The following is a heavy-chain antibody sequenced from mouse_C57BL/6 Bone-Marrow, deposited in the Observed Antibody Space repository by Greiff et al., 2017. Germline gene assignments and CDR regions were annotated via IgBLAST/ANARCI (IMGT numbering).Heavy chain of an antibody. D-gene: IGHD3-1*01. Sequence: EVKLMESGGDLVKPGGSLKLSCAASGFTFSSYGMSWVRQTPDTRLEWVATISSGGSYTYYPDRLKGRFTISMYNAKNTLYLQMSSLKSEDTAMYYCARQELGYAMDYWCQGTSVTVSS. CDR1: GFTFSSYG. V-gene: IGHV5-6*01. CDR3: ARQELGYAMDY. CDR2: ISSGGSYT. J-gene: IGHJ4*01.